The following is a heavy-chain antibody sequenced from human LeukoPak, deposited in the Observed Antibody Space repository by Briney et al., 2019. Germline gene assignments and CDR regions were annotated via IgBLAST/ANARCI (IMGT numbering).Heavy chain of an antibody. V-gene: IGHV3-66*01. D-gene: IGHD3-10*01. CDR2: IYSGGST. CDR1: GFTVSSNY. Sequence: PGGSLRLSCAASGFTVSSNYMSWVRQAPGKGLEWVSVIYSGGSTYYADSVKGRFTISRDNSKNTLYLQMNSLRAEDTAVYYCARDSGDHYYYYYGMDVWGQGTTVTVSS. CDR3: ARDSGDHYYYYYGMDV. J-gene: IGHJ6*02.